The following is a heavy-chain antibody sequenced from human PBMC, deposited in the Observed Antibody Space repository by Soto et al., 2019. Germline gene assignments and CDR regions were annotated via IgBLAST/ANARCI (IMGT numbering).Heavy chain of an antibody. CDR2: ISSSGSTI. CDR1: GFTFSDYY. J-gene: IGHJ6*03. Sequence: QVQLVESGGGLVKPGVSLRLSCAASGFTFSDYYMSWIRQAPGKGLEWVSYISSSGSTIYYADSVKGRFTISRDNAKNSLYLQMNSLRAEYTAVYYCASSITVVYYYMDVWGKGTTVTVSS. D-gene: IGHD3-16*01. V-gene: IGHV3-11*01. CDR3: ASSITVVYYYMDV.